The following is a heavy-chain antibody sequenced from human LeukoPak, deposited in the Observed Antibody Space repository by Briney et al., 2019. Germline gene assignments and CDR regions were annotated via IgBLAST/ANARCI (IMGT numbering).Heavy chain of an antibody. CDR3: ARDQGRYDSSGYYYY. CDR2: IHHSGTT. Sequence: SETLSLTCAVSGSSISSGYYWGWIRKPPGKGLEWTGSIHHSGTTYYNPSLKSRVTISVDTSKNQFSLKLNSVTAADTAVYYCARDQGRYDSSGYYYYKGQGTLVTVSS. D-gene: IGHD3-22*01. J-gene: IGHJ4*02. V-gene: IGHV4-38-2*02. CDR1: GSSISSGYY.